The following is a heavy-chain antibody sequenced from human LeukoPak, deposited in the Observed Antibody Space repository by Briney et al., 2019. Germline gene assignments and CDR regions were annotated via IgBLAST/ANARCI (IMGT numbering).Heavy chain of an antibody. Sequence: SETRSLTCTVSGGSISSYYWSWIRQPPGRGLEWIGYIYYSGSTNYNPSLKSRVTISVDTSKNQFSLKLSSVTAADTAVYYCARGSYYYDSSGYRGYYFDYWGQGTLVTVSS. J-gene: IGHJ4*02. CDR3: ARGSYYYDSSGYRGYYFDY. V-gene: IGHV4-59*01. CDR1: GGSISSYY. D-gene: IGHD3-22*01. CDR2: IYYSGST.